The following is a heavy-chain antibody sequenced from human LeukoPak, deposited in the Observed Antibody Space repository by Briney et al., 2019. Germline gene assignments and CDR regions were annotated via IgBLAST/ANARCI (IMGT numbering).Heavy chain of an antibody. J-gene: IGHJ6*03. Sequence: GRSLRLSCAASGFTFSSCAMHWVRQAPGKGPEWVAVISYDGSNKYYADSVKGRFTISRDNSKNTLYLQMNSLRAEDTAVYYCARVTVPAANYYYYYMDVWGKGTTVTVSS. D-gene: IGHD2-2*01. CDR2: ISYDGSNK. CDR1: GFTFSSCA. V-gene: IGHV3-30*01. CDR3: ARVTVPAANYYYYYMDV.